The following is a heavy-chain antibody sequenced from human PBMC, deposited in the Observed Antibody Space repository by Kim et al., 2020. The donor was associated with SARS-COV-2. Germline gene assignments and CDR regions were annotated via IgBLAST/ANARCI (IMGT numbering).Heavy chain of an antibody. D-gene: IGHD6-13*01. Sequence: GGSLRLSCVASGFTFSGSAIHWVRQASGTGLEWVGRIRSKDYSYAKAYAASEKGRCTIARDDSRNTAYLQMNSLKREETALYYCTRVPSYSNRWWEAFDIWGHRTMVTVSS. CDR2: IRSKDYSYAK. CDR3: TRVPSYSNRWWEAFDI. V-gene: IGHV3-73*01. J-gene: IGHJ3*02. CDR1: GFTFSGSA.